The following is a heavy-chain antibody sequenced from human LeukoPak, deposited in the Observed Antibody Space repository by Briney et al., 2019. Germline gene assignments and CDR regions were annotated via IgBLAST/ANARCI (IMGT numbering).Heavy chain of an antibody. V-gene: IGHV4-61*02. CDR2: IYTDGSS. CDR1: GGSVSRGYYY. Sequence: SETLSLTCTVSGGSVSRGYYYWGWIRQPAGERLEWIGRIYTDGSSYYNPSLKSRFTITLDTSKNHFSLKLTSVTAADTAVYYCAKEAVSGPFHYWGQGTLVTVSS. D-gene: IGHD6-19*01. CDR3: AKEAVSGPFHY. J-gene: IGHJ4*02.